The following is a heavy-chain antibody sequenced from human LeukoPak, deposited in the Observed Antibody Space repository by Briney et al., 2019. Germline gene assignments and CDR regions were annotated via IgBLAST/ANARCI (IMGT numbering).Heavy chain of an antibody. D-gene: IGHD1-26*01. CDR2: ICSSSSTI. CDR1: GFTFSSYS. Sequence: GGSLRLSCAASGFTFSSYSMNWVRQAPGKGLEWVSYICSSSSTIYYADSVRGRFTISRDNAKNSLYLQMNSLRAEDTAEYYCARDRGATISGWFDHWGQGTLVTVSS. V-gene: IGHV3-48*01. CDR3: ARDRGATISGWFDH. J-gene: IGHJ5*02.